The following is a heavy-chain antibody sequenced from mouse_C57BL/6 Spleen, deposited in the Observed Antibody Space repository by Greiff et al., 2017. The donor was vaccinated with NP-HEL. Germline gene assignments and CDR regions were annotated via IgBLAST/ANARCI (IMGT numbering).Heavy chain of an antibody. D-gene: IGHD2-1*01. CDR3: ARTSYYGNLYFDY. J-gene: IGHJ2*01. V-gene: IGHV1-64*01. CDR2: IHPNSGSS. CDR1: GYTFTSYW. Sequence: QVQLQQPGAELVKPGASVKLSCKASGYTFTSYWMHWVKQRPGQGLEWIGMIHPNSGSSNYNEKVKSKATLTVDKSSSTAYMQLSSLTSEDSAVYYCARTSYYGNLYFDYWGQGTTLTVSS.